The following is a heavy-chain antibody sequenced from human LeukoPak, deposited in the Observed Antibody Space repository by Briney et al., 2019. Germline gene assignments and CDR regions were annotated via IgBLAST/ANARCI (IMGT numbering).Heavy chain of an antibody. CDR3: AKGEGYSYGPMGY. CDR1: GFTFSNYG. CDR2: ISYDGSNK. V-gene: IGHV3-30*18. Sequence: GGSLRLSCAASGFTFSNYGMHWVRQTPGKGLEWVAVISYDGSNKYYADSVKGRFTISRDNSKNTLYLQMNSLRAEDTAVYYCAKGEGYSYGPMGYWGQGTLVTVSS. J-gene: IGHJ4*02. D-gene: IGHD5-18*01.